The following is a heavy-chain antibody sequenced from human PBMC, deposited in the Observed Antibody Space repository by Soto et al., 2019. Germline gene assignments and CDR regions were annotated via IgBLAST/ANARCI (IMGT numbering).Heavy chain of an antibody. Sequence: TLSLTCTVSDGYISNGGSYWSWIRQHPGKGLECIGYIYYSGSTYYNPSLKSRVTISVDTSKNQFSLKLSSVTAADTAVYYCASWRTVTTPTEYYGSDVWGQGTTVTVSS. CDR2: IYYSGST. CDR1: DGYISNGGSY. V-gene: IGHV4-31*03. D-gene: IGHD4-17*01. CDR3: ASWRTVTTPTEYYGSDV. J-gene: IGHJ6*02.